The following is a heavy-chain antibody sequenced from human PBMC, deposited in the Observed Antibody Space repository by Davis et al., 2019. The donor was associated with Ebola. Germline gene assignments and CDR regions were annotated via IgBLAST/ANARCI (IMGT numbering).Heavy chain of an antibody. D-gene: IGHD3-22*01. CDR3: ARDRYSYHSSFSN. Sequence: PGGSLRLSCAASGFTLSGYWMHWVRQAPGMRLVWVSRINNDGSTTTYADSVRGRFTISRDNAKNTLYLQMNSLRAEDTAVYYCARDRYSYHSSFSNWGQGTLVTVSS. CDR2: INNDGSTT. V-gene: IGHV3-74*01. CDR1: GFTLSGYW. J-gene: IGHJ4*02.